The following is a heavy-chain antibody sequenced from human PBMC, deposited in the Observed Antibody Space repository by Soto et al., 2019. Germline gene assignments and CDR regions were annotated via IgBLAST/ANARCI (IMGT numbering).Heavy chain of an antibody. CDR3: ARVLGSGGAYYYYGMDV. CDR2: INPSGGST. J-gene: IGHJ6*02. V-gene: IGHV1-46*01. CDR1: GYTFTSYY. Sequence: ASVKVSCKASGYTFTSYYMHWVRQAPGQGLEWMGIINPSGGSTSYAQKFQGRVTMTRDTSTSTVYMELSSLRSEDTAVYYCARVLGSGGAYYYYGMDVWGQGTTVTVSS. D-gene: IGHD3-10*01.